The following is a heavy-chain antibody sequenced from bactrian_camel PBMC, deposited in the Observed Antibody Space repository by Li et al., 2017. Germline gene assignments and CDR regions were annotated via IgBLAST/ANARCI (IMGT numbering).Heavy chain of an antibody. J-gene: IGHJ7*01. CDR2: IDTSGGT. Sequence: HVQLVESGGGSVQAGGSLKLSCVVSGYNSYYMAWFGQAPGNEREAVAFIDTSGGTNYAYSVAGRFTISRDNAANMVYLQMNDLKPEDTGTYYCAAKVVEGSCSEEYAIDLWGKGTQVTVS. V-gene: IGHV3S53*01. CDR1: GYNSYY. D-gene: IGHD6*01.